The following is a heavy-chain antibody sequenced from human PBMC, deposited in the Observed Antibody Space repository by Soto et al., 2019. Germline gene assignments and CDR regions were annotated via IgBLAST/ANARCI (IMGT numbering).Heavy chain of an antibody. J-gene: IGHJ4*02. V-gene: IGHV3-30-3*01. CDR2: ISYDGSNK. Sequence: QVQLVESGGGVVQPGRSLRLSCAASGFTFSSYAMHWVRQAPGKGLEWVAVISYDGSNKYYADSVKGRFTISRDNSKNTLYLQMNSLRAEDTAVYYCARGEHNIVVVTATPFDYWGQGTLVTVSS. D-gene: IGHD2-21*02. CDR3: ARGEHNIVVVTATPFDY. CDR1: GFTFSSYA.